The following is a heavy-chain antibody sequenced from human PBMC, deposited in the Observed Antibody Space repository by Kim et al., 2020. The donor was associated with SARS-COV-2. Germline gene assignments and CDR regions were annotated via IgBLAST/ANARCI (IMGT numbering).Heavy chain of an antibody. Sequence: GGSLRLSCAASGFTFSSYSMNWVRQAPGKGLEWVSSISSSSSYIYYADSVKGRFTISRDNAKNSLYLQMNSLRAEDTAVYYCARGERWLQLMGPAFDIWGQGTMVTVSS. V-gene: IGHV3-21*01. CDR3: ARGERWLQLMGPAFDI. J-gene: IGHJ3*02. CDR2: ISSSSSYI. D-gene: IGHD5-12*01. CDR1: GFTFSSYS.